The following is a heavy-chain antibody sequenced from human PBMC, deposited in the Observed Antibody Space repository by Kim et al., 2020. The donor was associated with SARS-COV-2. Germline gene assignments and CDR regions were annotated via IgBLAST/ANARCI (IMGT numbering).Heavy chain of an antibody. J-gene: IGHJ6*02. D-gene: IGHD6-13*01. V-gene: IGHV4-31*02. CDR3: ARDSPSAAAGQDV. Sequence: YNPSLKSRVTISVDTSKSQFSLKLSSVTAADTAVYYCARDSPSAAAGQDVWGQGTTVTVSS.